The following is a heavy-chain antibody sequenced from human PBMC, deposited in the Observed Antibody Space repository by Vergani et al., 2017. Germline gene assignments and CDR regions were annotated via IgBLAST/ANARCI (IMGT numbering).Heavy chain of an antibody. CDR1: GGTFSSYT. J-gene: IGHJ4*02. D-gene: IGHD5-12*01. CDR3: ASLKATTSQNFDY. CDR2: IIPILGIA. Sequence: QVQLVQPGAEVKKPGSSVKVSCKASGGTFSSYTISWVRQAPGQGLEWMGRIIPILGIANYAQKFQGRVTITADKSTSTAYMELSSLRSEDTAVYYCASLKATTSQNFDYWGQGTLVTVSS. V-gene: IGHV1-69*02.